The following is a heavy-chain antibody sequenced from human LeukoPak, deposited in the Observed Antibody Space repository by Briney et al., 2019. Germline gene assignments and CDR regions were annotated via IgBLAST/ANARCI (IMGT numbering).Heavy chain of an antibody. D-gene: IGHD1-26*01. V-gene: IGHV3-53*01. CDR2: IYPGGST. CDR1: GLNVRTNY. Sequence: PGGSLRLSCAASGLNVRTNYMSWVRQPPGKGLEWVSIIYPGGSTYYADSMKGRFTISRDNSRNTLYLQIHSLTAEDTAIYYCAKDAQWEMKDSWGQGALVTASS. J-gene: IGHJ4*02. CDR3: AKDAQWEMKDS.